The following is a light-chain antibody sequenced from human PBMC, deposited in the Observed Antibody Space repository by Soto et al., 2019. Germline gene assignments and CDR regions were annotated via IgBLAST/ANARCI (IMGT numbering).Light chain of an antibody. V-gene: IGKV1-39*01. CDR2: AAS. J-gene: IGKJ3*01. CDR1: QGISSY. CDR3: QQSCSTPRVFT. Sequence: DIQMTQSPSSLSASVGDRVTITCRASQGISSYLNWYQQKPGKAPKLLIYAASSLQSGVPSRFSGSGSGTDFTLTISSLQPEDFATYYCQQSCSTPRVFTFGPGTKVDIK.